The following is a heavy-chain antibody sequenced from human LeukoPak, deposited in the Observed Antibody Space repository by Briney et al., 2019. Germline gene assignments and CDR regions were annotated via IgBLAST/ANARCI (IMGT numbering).Heavy chain of an antibody. CDR1: GFTFSSYS. Sequence: GGSLRLSCAASGFTFSSYSINWVRQAPGKGLEWVSYISSSSSTIYYTDSVKGRFTISRDNAKNPQYLQMSSLRAEDTAVYYCARARWGYLTDHWGQGTLVTVSS. D-gene: IGHD3-16*01. CDR3: ARARWGYLTDH. V-gene: IGHV3-48*04. J-gene: IGHJ4*02. CDR2: ISSSSSTI.